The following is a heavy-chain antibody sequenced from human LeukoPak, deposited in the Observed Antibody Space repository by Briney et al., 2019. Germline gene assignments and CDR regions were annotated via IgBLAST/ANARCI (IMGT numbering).Heavy chain of an antibody. CDR1: GFTFSSYS. Sequence: GGSLRLSCAASGFTFSSYSMNWVRQAPGKGLEWVSSISSSSSYIYYADSVKGRFTISRDNAKNSLYLQMNSLRAEDTAVYYCARVRAVPAASWVWFDPWGQGTLVTVSS. V-gene: IGHV3-21*01. CDR2: ISSSSSYI. CDR3: ARVRAVPAASWVWFDP. D-gene: IGHD2-2*01. J-gene: IGHJ5*02.